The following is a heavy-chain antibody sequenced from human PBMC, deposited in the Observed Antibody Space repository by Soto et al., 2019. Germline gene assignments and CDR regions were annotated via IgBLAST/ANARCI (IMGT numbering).Heavy chain of an antibody. V-gene: IGHV3-23*01. CDR3: AKDLNGDYVSGYFDY. D-gene: IGHD4-17*01. CDR1: GFTFSSYA. CDR2: ISGSGGST. J-gene: IGHJ4*02. Sequence: EVQLLESGGGLVQPGGSLRLSCAASGFTFSSYAMSWVRQAPGKGMEWVSAISGSGGSTYYADSVKGRFTISRDNSKITLYLQMNSLRAEDTAVYYCAKDLNGDYVSGYFDYWGQGTLVTVSS.